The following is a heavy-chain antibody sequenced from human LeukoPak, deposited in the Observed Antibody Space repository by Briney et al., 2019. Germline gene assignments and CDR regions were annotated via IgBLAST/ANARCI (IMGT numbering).Heavy chain of an antibody. J-gene: IGHJ6*02. CDR1: GGSFSGYY. D-gene: IGHD3-10*01. V-gene: IGHV4-34*01. CDR2: INHSGST. Sequence: SETLSLTCAVYGGSFSGYYWSWIRQPPGKGLEWIGEINHSGSTNYNPSLKSRVTISVDTSKNQFSLKLSSVTAADTAVYYCARYRVYGSGSYVYYYYYGMDVWGQGTTVTVSS. CDR3: ARYRVYGSGSYVYYYYYGMDV.